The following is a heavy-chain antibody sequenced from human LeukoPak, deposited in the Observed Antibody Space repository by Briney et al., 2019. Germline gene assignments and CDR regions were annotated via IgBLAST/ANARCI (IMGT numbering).Heavy chain of an antibody. CDR1: GGSISSYY. CDR3: ARLVPRRVMVRVNYYYYYYMDV. V-gene: IGHV4-59*01. D-gene: IGHD3-10*01. J-gene: IGHJ6*03. Sequence: SETLSLTCTVSGGSISSYYWSWIRQPPGKGLEWIGYIYYSGSTNYNPSLTSRVTISVDTSKNQFSLKLSSVTAADTAVYYCARLVPRRVMVRVNYYYYYYMDVWGKGTTVTISS. CDR2: IYYSGST.